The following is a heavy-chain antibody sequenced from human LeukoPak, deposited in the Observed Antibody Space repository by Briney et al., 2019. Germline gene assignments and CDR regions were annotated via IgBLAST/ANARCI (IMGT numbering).Heavy chain of an antibody. Sequence: GGSLRLSCAASGFTFSDYYMHWIRQAPGKGLEWVSSITSSGNTIYYADSVKGRFTISRDNAKSSLYLQMNSPRAEDTAVYYCARPLGEYQLLYPDYWGQGTLVTVSS. CDR3: ARPLGEYQLLYPDY. V-gene: IGHV3-11*01. CDR2: ITSSGNTI. CDR1: GFTFSDYY. J-gene: IGHJ4*02. D-gene: IGHD2-2*02.